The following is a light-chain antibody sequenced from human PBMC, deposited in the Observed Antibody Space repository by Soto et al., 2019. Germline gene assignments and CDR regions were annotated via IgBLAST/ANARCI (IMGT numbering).Light chain of an antibody. J-gene: IGLJ1*01. V-gene: IGLV2-14*01. CDR1: SSDVDGYNF. CDR2: DVR. CDR3: SSYTRSSRPV. Sequence: QSALTQPAAVSGSPGQSITISCTGTSSDVDGYNFVSWYQHHPGKAPKLMIYDVRNRPSGVSHRFSGSKSGNTASLTISGLQAEDEAEYYCSSYTRSSRPVFGTGTKLTVL.